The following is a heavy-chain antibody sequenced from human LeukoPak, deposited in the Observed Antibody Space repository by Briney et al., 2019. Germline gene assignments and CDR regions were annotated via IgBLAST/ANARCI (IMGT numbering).Heavy chain of an antibody. CDR1: GYSISSGYY. Sequence: SETLSLTCTVSGYSISSGYYWSWIRQPPGKGLEWIGSIYHSGSTYYNPSLKSRVTISVDTSKNQFSLKLSSVTAADTAVYYCASGFGYYDFWSGYPPFDPWGQGTLVTVSS. CDR3: ASGFGYYDFWSGYPPFDP. CDR2: IYHSGST. J-gene: IGHJ5*02. D-gene: IGHD3-3*01. V-gene: IGHV4-38-2*02.